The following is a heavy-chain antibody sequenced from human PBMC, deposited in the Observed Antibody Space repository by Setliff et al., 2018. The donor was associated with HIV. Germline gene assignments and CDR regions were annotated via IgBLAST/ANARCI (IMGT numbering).Heavy chain of an antibody. CDR3: ARFPCSTSFYYFYY. V-gene: IGHV4-31*03. D-gene: IGHD2-2*01. CDR1: GGSISSGSYY. Sequence: SATLSLTCTVSGGSISSGSYYWNWIRQHPGKGLEWIGFIYYSGSTFYNPSLKSRVSISVDTSKNQFSLKLYSVTAADTAVYYCARFPCSTSFYYFYYWGQGTLVTVSS. CDR2: IYYSGST. J-gene: IGHJ4*02.